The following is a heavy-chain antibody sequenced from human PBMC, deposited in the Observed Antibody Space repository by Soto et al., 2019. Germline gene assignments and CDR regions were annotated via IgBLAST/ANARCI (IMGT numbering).Heavy chain of an antibody. CDR2: ISYDGSNK. Sequence: GGSLTLFCAASGFTFSSYAMHWVRQAPGKGLEWVAVISYDGSNKYYADSVKGRLPISRHNSQNTLHPQMNSLSPEDTCVYYCARVLRGAGAFALGAYRGQGTLVTVFS. CDR3: ARVLRGAGAFALGAY. J-gene: IGHJ4*02. D-gene: IGHD3-16*01. CDR1: GFTFSSYA. V-gene: IGHV3-30-3*01.